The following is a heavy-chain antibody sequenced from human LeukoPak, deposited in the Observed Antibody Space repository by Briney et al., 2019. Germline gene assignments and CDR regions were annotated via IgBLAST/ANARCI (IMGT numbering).Heavy chain of an antibody. CDR2: ISSSGTTI. D-gene: IGHD2-2*02. J-gene: IGHJ5*01. CDR1: GFTFSDSY. CDR3: AGGRYSNRFDY. Sequence: KPGGSLRLSCAASGFTFSDSYMNWIRQAPGKGLEWVSYISSSGTTIYYADSVEGRFTVSRDTAKNSLSLQMNSLRAEDTAVYYCAGGRYSNRFDYWGQGTLVTVSS. V-gene: IGHV3-11*01.